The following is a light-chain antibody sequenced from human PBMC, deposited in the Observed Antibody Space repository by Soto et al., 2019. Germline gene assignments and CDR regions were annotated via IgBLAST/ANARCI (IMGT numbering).Light chain of an antibody. J-gene: IGLJ2*01. CDR3: CSYAGSVV. CDR1: SSDVGGYNY. V-gene: IGLV2-11*01. Sequence: QSVLTQPRSVSGSPGQSVTISCTGTSSDVGGYNYVSWYQQHPGKAPKLMIYDVSKRPSGVPDRFSGSKSGNTAPLTISGLQAEDEADYYCCSYAGSVVFGGGTKVTVL. CDR2: DVS.